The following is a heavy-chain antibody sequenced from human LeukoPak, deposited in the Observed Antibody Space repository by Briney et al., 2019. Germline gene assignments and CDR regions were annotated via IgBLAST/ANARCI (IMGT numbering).Heavy chain of an antibody. CDR3: ARGEGRGFGDFYYYYYYGMDV. CDR1: GYTFTSYG. D-gene: IGHD3-10*01. CDR2: ISAYNGNT. V-gene: IGHV1-18*01. J-gene: IGHJ6*02. Sequence: ASVKVSCKASGYTFTSYGISWVRQAPGQGLEWTGWISAYNGNTNYAQKLQGRVTMTTDTSTSTAYMELRSLRSDDTAVYYCARGEGRGFGDFYYYYYYGMDVWGQGTTVTVSS.